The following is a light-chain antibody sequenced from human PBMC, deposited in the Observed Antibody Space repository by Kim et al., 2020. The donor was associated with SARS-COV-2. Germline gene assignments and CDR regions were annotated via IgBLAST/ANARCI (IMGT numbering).Light chain of an antibody. V-gene: IGLV3-21*04. CDR2: YDS. CDR1: NIGSKS. CDR3: QVWDSRSDHWV. J-gene: IGLJ3*02. Sequence: SYELTQPPSVSVAPGKTARITCGGNNIGSKSVHWYQQKPGQAHVLVIYYDSDRPSGIPERFSGSNSGNTATLTISRVEAGDEADYYCQVWDSRSDHWVFGGGTKLTVL.